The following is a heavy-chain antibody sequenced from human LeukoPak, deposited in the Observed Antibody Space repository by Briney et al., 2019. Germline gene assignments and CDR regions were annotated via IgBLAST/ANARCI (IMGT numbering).Heavy chain of an antibody. D-gene: IGHD2-21*02. CDR3: ARVPPAYCGGDCYSGY. J-gene: IGHJ4*02. CDR1: GYTSTSYG. V-gene: IGHV1-18*01. CDR2: ISAYNGNT. Sequence: ASVKVSCKASGYTSTSYGISWVRQAPGQGLEWMGWISAYNGNTNYAQKLQGRVTMTTDTSTSTAYMELRSLRPDDTAVYYCARVPPAYCGGDCYSGYWGQGTLVTVSS.